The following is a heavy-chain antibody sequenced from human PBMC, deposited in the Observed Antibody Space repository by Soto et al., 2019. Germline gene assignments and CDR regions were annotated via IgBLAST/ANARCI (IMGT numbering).Heavy chain of an antibody. Sequence: GGSLRLSCVASDSSFRNYGMHWVRQAPGKGLEWVADISYDGRNKYYAESVKGRFTISRDNSKNTLYLQMNSLRTEDTAVYYCAKDWRWEQQIYGMNVWGQGATVTVSS. D-gene: IGHD1-26*01. J-gene: IGHJ6*02. CDR3: AKDWRWEQQIYGMNV. CDR2: ISYDGRNK. V-gene: IGHV3-30*18. CDR1: DSSFRNYG.